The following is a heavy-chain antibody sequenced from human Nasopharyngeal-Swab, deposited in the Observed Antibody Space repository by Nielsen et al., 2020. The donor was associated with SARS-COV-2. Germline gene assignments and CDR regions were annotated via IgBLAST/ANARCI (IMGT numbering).Heavy chain of an antibody. CDR3: ARAPGVLVWFGEPKCAFDI. J-gene: IGHJ3*02. Sequence: SETLSLTCTVSGGSISSGDYYWSWIRQPPGKGLEWIGNIYYSGSTHYNPSLKSRVTISVDTSKNQFSLKLSSVTAADTAVYYCARAPGVLVWFGEPKCAFDIWGQGTMVAVSS. V-gene: IGHV4-30-4*01. D-gene: IGHD3-10*01. CDR1: GGSISSGDYY. CDR2: IYYSGST.